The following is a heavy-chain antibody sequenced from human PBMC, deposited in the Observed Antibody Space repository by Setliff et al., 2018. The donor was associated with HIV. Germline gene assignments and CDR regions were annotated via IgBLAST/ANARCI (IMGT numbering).Heavy chain of an antibody. V-gene: IGHV1-18*01. CDR3: ARGISRDISGYYRDEYFQH. D-gene: IGHD3-22*01. J-gene: IGHJ1*01. Sequence: ASVKVSCKASGYTFKTYGISWVRQAPGQGLEWMGWISPYNGDTRYAQKFQGRVTLTTDTTTNTAYMEVRTLRSDDTAVYYCARGISRDISGYYRDEYFQHWGQGTPVTDSS. CDR1: GYTFKTYG. CDR2: ISPYNGDT.